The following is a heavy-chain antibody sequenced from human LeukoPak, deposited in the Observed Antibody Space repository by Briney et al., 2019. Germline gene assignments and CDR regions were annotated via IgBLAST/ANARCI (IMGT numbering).Heavy chain of an antibody. V-gene: IGHV4-59*12. CDR3: ARRASGYDYPYYYYYMDV. CDR2: INYSGST. Sequence: SETLSLTCTVSGGSISSYYWSWIRQPPGKGLEWIGYINYSGSTNYNPSLKSRVTISVDTSKNQFSLKLSSVTAADTAVYYCARRASGYDYPYYYYYMDVWGKGTTVTISS. CDR1: GGSISSYY. J-gene: IGHJ6*03. D-gene: IGHD5-12*01.